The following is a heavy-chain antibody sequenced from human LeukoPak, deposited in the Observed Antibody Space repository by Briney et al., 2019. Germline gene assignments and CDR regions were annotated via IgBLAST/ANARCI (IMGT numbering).Heavy chain of an antibody. CDR1: GGTFSSYA. J-gene: IGHJ4*02. CDR2: IIPIFGTA. Sequence: VKVSCKASGGTFSSYAISWVRQAPGQGLEWMGGIIPIFGTANYAQKFQGRVTITADESTSTAYMELSSLRSEDTAVYYCAGAWYYYDSSGYWPLDYWGQGTLVTVSS. D-gene: IGHD3-22*01. V-gene: IGHV1-69*01. CDR3: AGAWYYYDSSGYWPLDY.